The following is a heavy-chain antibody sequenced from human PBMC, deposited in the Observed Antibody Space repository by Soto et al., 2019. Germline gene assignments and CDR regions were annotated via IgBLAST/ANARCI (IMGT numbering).Heavy chain of an antibody. V-gene: IGHV3-33*01. CDR2: IWYDGSNK. J-gene: IGHJ4*02. CDR1: GFTFSSYG. Sequence: ESGGGVVQPGRSLRLSCAASGFTFSSYGMHWVRQAPGKGLEWVAVIWYDGSNKYYADSVKGRFTISRDNSKNTLYLQMNSLRAEDTAVYYCARGAGDFWSGYYFDYWGQGTLVTVSS. CDR3: ARGAGDFWSGYYFDY. D-gene: IGHD3-3*01.